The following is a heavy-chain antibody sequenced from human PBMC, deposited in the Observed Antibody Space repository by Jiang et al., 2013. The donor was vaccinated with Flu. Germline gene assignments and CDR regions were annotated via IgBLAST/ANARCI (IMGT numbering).Heavy chain of an antibody. J-gene: IGHJ4*02. CDR1: TFSSYA. Sequence: TFSSYAISWVRQAPGQGLEWMGGIIPIFGTANYAQKFQGRVTITADESTSTAYMEPSSLRSEDTAVYYCARDEGNVGSKFTLWYWGQGTLVTVSS. V-gene: IGHV1-69*01. D-gene: IGHD3-10*01. CDR3: ARDEGNVGSKFTLWY. CDR2: IIPIFGTA.